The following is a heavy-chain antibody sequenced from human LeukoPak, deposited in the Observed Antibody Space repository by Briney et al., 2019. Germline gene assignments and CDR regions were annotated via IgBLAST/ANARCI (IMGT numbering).Heavy chain of an antibody. J-gene: IGHJ5*02. Sequence: PGGSLRLSCAASGFTVSSNYMSWVRQAPGKGLEWVSAISARGGTTYYADSVKGRFTISRDNSKNTLYLQMNSLRAEDTAVYYCAREVVAGTDNWFDPWGQGTLVTVSS. CDR3: AREVVAGTDNWFDP. CDR1: GFTVSSNY. CDR2: ISARGGTT. V-gene: IGHV3-53*01. D-gene: IGHD6-19*01.